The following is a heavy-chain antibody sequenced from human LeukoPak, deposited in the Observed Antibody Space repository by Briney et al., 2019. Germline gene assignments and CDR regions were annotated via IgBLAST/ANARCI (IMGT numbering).Heavy chain of an antibody. CDR1: GFTFSSYA. J-gene: IGHJ4*02. CDR3: ARLADYDSSGYFDY. CDR2: ITDSGGST. V-gene: IGHV3-23*01. Sequence: QTGGSLRLSCAASGFTFSSYAMSWVRQAPGKGLEWVSAITDSGGSTYYADSVKGRFTISRDNAKNSLYLQMNSLRREDTAVYYCARLADYDSSGYFDYWGQGTLVTVPS. D-gene: IGHD3-22*01.